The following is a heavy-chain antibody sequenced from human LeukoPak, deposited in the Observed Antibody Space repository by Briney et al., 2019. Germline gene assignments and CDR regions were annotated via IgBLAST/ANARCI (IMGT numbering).Heavy chain of an antibody. J-gene: IGHJ4*02. CDR2: ISAYNGNT. D-gene: IGHD6-19*01. Sequence: ASVKVSCKASGYTFISYGISWVLQAPGQGLEWMGWISAYNGNTNYAQKLQGRVTMTTDTSTSTAYMELRSLRSDDTAVYYCARGEASSGWYFFDYWGQGTLVTVSS. CDR3: ARGEASSGWYFFDY. CDR1: GYTFISYG. V-gene: IGHV1-18*01.